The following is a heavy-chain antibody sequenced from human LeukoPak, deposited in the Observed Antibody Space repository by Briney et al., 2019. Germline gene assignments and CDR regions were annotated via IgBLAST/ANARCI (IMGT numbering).Heavy chain of an antibody. D-gene: IGHD6-19*01. Sequence: PGTSLRLSCAASGFTFSNFGMHWVRQAPGRGLEWVAVAYYDGTDKYYGASVKRLFTISRDNSKTTLYLQMNSLTTEDTAASSCANLSVSVIAVATKGAAFDVWGQGTMVIVSS. CDR1: GFTFSNFG. J-gene: IGHJ3*01. CDR3: ANLSVSVIAVATKGAAFDV. CDR2: AYYDGTDK. V-gene: IGHV3-30*18.